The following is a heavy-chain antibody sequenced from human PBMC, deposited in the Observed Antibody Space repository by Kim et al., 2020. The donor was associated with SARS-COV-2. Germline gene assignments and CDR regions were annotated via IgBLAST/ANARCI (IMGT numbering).Heavy chain of an antibody. CDR2: ISDNGGTT. CDR3: AFRGYSYGYVY. D-gene: IGHD5-18*01. Sequence: GGSLRLSCAASGFTFRNYVMTWVRQAPGKGLEWVSAISDNGGTTYYADSVKGRFTISRDNSKNTLYLQMNSLRDEDTAVYYCAFRGYSYGYVYWGQGSLV. J-gene: IGHJ4*02. CDR1: GFTFRNYV. V-gene: IGHV3-23*01.